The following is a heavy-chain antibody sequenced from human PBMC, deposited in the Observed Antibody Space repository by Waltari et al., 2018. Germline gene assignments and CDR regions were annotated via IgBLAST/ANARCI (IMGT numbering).Heavy chain of an antibody. D-gene: IGHD1-26*01. V-gene: IGHV1-18*01. CDR1: GYSFTNYA. CDR2: IRPDTGNT. CDR3: ARPSLGQYYFYGMEV. Sequence: QVQLVQSGGEVKKTGASVKVSCTASGYSFTNYAISWVRQAPGQGLEWMGWIRPDTGNTIYAQHLQGRVTLTADTSSSAAYMELRSLRSDDTAVYYCARPSLGQYYFYGMEVWGQGTTVTVSS. J-gene: IGHJ6*02.